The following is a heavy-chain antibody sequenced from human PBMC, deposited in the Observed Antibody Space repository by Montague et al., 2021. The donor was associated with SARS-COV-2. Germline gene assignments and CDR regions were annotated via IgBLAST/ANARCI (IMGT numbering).Heavy chain of an antibody. CDR2: ISYDGSNK. V-gene: IGHV3-30*04. CDR3: ARDHLNRRGAEGFLTIFGVVTSNYFDY. J-gene: IGHJ4*02. D-gene: IGHD3-3*01. CDR1: GFTFSSYA. Sequence: SRRLSLSASGFTFSSYAMHWVRQAPGKGLEWVAVISYDGSNKYYADSVKGRFTISRDNSKNTLYLQMNSLRAEDTAVYYCARDHLNRRGAEGFLTIFGVVTSNYFDYWGQGTLVTVSS.